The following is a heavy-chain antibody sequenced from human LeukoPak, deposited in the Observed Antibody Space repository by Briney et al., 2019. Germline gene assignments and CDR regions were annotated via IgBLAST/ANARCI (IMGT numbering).Heavy chain of an antibody. V-gene: IGHV3-21*01. Sequence: GGSLRLSCAASGFTFSSYSMTWVRQAPGKGLEWVSSISSSSSYIYYADSVKGRFTISRDNAKNSLYLQMNSLRAEDTAVYYCARDLSADYDYVWGSYHGYWGQGTLVTVSS. J-gene: IGHJ4*02. D-gene: IGHD3-16*02. CDR3: ARDLSADYDYVWGSYHGY. CDR2: ISSSSSYI. CDR1: GFTFSSYS.